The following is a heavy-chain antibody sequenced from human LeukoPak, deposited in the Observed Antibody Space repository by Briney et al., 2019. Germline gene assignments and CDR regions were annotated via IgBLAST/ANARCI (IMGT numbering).Heavy chain of an antibody. V-gene: IGHV3-74*01. D-gene: IGHD3-10*01. CDR2: INSDGSST. J-gene: IGHJ4*02. CDR3: ARDDLTYYYGSGSSGSVY. Sequence: PGGSLSLSCAASGFTFSSYAMHWVRQAPGKGLVWVSRINSDGSSTSYADSVKGRFTISRDNAKNTLYLQMNSLRAEDTAVYYCARDDLTYYYGSGSSGSVYWGQGTLVTVSS. CDR1: GFTFSSYA.